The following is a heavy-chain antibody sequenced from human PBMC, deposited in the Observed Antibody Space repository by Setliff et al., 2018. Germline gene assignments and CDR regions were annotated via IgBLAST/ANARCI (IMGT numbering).Heavy chain of an antibody. CDR2: IYWNDDK. Sequence: SGPTLVNPTQTLTLTCTFSGFSLSTSGVGVGWIRQPPGKALEWLALIYWNDDKRYSPSLKSRLTITRDTSKNQVVLTMTNMDPVDTATYYCAHIAGGGNSPRHDYWGQGTLVTVSS. CDR1: GFSLSTSGVG. D-gene: IGHD2-21*01. CDR3: AHIAGGGNSPRHDY. J-gene: IGHJ4*02. V-gene: IGHV2-5*01.